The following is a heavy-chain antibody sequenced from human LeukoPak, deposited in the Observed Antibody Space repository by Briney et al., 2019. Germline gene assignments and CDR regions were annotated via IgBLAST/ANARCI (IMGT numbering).Heavy chain of an antibody. CDR3: ARGNSPVVPTNWFDP. CDR2: ISSSSSYI. Sequence: PGGSLRLSCAASGFTFSSYSMNWVRQAPGKGLEWVSSISSSSSYIYYADSVKGRFTISRDNAKNSLYLQMNSLRAEDTAVYYCARGNSPVVPTNWFDPWGQGTRVPVSS. J-gene: IGHJ5*02. CDR1: GFTFSSYS. D-gene: IGHD2-2*01. V-gene: IGHV3-21*01.